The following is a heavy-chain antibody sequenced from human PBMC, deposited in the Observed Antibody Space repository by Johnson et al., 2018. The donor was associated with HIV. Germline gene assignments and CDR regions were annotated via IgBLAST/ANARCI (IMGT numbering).Heavy chain of an antibody. CDR3: ARGHTWPKSGFDF. Sequence: QVQLVESGGGVVQPGRSLRLSCAASGFTFSSYAMHWVRQAPGKGLEWVTLISYDGSNKYYADSVKGGFTISRDNSKNTLYLQMNSLRDEDTAVYYCARGHTWPKSGFDFWGQGTLVTVSS. V-gene: IGHV3-30-3*01. J-gene: IGHJ3*01. D-gene: IGHD3-3*01. CDR2: ISYDGSNK. CDR1: GFTFSSYA.